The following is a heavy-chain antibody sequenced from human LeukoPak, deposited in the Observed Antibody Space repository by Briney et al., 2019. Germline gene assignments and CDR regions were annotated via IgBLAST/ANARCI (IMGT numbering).Heavy chain of an antibody. CDR3: AKCTRSYDFGDYGMDV. CDR1: GFTFSSYG. J-gene: IGHJ6*04. D-gene: IGHD3/OR15-3a*01. V-gene: IGHV3-30*18. Sequence: GGSLRLSCAASGFTFSSYGMNWVRQAPGKGLEWVAVISYDGSNKYYADSVKGRFTISRDNSKNTLYLQMNSLRAEDTAVYYCAKCTRSYDFGDYGMDVWGKGTTVTVSS. CDR2: ISYDGSNK.